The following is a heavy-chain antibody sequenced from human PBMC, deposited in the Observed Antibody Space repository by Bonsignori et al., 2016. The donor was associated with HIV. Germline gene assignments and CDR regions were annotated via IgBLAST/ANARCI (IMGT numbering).Heavy chain of an antibody. CDR2: LIGNGRGI. CDR1: GFTFDDLA. J-gene: IGHJ4*02. D-gene: IGHD5-12*01. V-gene: IGHV3-9*01. CDR3: AKDALSGLYYFDS. Sequence: SLRLSCAASGFTFDDLACTGSGKLQGRAWSGSQVLIGNGRGIGYADSVKGRFTISRDNAKNSLYLQMNSLRGEDTALYYCAKDALSGLYYFDSWGQGTLVTVSS.